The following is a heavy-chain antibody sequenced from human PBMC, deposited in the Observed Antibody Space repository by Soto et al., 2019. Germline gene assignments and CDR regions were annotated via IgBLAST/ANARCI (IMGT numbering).Heavy chain of an antibody. Sequence: GGSLILSCAASGFTGSSNYVSWVRQAPGKGLEWVSVIYSGGSTYYADSVKGRFTISGDNSKNTLYLQMNSLRAEDTAVYYCARDSGYSSSWSDYWGQGTLVTVSS. J-gene: IGHJ4*02. CDR1: GFTGSSNY. D-gene: IGHD6-13*01. CDR2: IYSGGST. V-gene: IGHV3-53*01. CDR3: ARDSGYSSSWSDY.